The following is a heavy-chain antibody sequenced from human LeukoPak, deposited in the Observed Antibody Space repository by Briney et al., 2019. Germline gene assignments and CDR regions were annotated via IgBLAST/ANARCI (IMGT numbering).Heavy chain of an antibody. Sequence: SETLSLTCTVSGGSVNSGSYYWNWIRQPPGKGLEWIGYIYYSGSTNYNPSLKSRVTISVDTSKNQFSLKLSSVTAADTAVYYCARGISSGWSRAVGYWGQGTLVTVSS. D-gene: IGHD6-19*01. CDR2: IYYSGST. CDR1: GGSVNSGSYY. CDR3: ARGISSGWSRAVGY. V-gene: IGHV4-61*01. J-gene: IGHJ4*02.